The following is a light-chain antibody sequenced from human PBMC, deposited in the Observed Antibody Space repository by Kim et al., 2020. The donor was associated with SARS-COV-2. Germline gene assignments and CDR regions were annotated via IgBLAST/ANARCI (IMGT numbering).Light chain of an antibody. CDR2: DVN. CDR3: CSYEGSYSAV. J-gene: IGLJ2*01. CDR1: SSDVGGDDY. Sequence: QSVTIFCTGTSSDVGGDDYVSWYQQHPGKVPKLMIYDVNRRPSGVPDRFSGSKSGNTASLTISGLQADDEADYYCCSYEGSYSAVFGGGTQLTVL. V-gene: IGLV2-11*01.